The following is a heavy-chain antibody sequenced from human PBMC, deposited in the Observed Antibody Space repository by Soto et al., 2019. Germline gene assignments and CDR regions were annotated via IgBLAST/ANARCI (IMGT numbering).Heavy chain of an antibody. CDR2: IYYSGST. CDR1: GGSISSYY. J-gene: IGHJ6*02. V-gene: IGHV4-59*12. Sequence: PSETLSLTCTVSGGSISSYYWSWIRQPPGKGLEWIGDIYYSGSTNYNPSLKSRVTVSVDKSMNQFSLKLTSVTAADTAVYYCATNSYYSLGVWGQGTTVTVSS. CDR3: ATNSYYSLGV.